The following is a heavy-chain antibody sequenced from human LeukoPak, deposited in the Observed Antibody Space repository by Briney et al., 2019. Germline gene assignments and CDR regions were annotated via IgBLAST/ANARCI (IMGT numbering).Heavy chain of an antibody. Sequence: GGSLRVSCAASGFTFSSDGMHCVRQAPGKGLEWVAVIWYDGSNKYYADSVKGRFTISRDNSKNTLYLQMNSLRAEDTAVYYCARVGPRSYGDYCYDYRGQGTLVTVSS. V-gene: IGHV3-33*01. CDR3: ARVGPRSYGDYCYDY. CDR2: IWYDGSNK. J-gene: IGHJ4*02. CDR1: GFTFSSDG. D-gene: IGHD4-17*01.